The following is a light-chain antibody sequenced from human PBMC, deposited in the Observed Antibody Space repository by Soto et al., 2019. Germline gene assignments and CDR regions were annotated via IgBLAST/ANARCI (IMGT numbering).Light chain of an antibody. Sequence: QSVLTQPPSASGTPGRRVTISCSGSSSNIGSNTINWYQQLPGTAPKLLIYSNHQRPSGVPDRFSGSKSGTSASLAITGLQSEDEADYYCAAWDDRLNGYVFGTGTKLTVL. J-gene: IGLJ1*01. CDR3: AAWDDRLNGYV. CDR2: SNH. CDR1: SSNIGSNT. V-gene: IGLV1-44*01.